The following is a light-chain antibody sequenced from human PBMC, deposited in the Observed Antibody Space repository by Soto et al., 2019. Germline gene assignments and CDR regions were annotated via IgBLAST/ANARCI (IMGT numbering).Light chain of an antibody. V-gene: IGLV2-14*03. Sequence: QSVLPQPPSLSGSPGQSITISCTGTSREVGGYDYVSWYHQNPDKAPQLLIYDVSQRPSGVSDRFSGSKSDNTASLTISGLQAEDEADYYCSSFTSTTTWVFGGGTKVTVL. J-gene: IGLJ3*02. CDR1: SREVGGYDY. CDR2: DVS. CDR3: SSFTSTTTWV.